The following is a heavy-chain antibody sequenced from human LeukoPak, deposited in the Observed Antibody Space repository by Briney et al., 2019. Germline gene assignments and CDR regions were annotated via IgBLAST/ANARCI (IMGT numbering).Heavy chain of an antibody. D-gene: IGHD1-26*01. J-gene: IGHJ4*02. CDR3: VRDRELYY. CDR1: GGSISIYY. CDR2: VYNSGST. Sequence: SETLSLTCSVSGGSISIYYWSWIWQPPGKGLEWIGYVYNSGSTDYNPSLKSRVTISVDTSKNQFSLKVNSVTASDTAVYYCVRDRELYYWGQGILVTVSS. V-gene: IGHV4-59*01.